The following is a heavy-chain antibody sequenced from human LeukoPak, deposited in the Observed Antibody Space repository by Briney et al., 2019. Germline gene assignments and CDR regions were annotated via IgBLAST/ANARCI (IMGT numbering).Heavy chain of an antibody. CDR2: ISGSVDST. V-gene: IGHV3-23*01. CDR3: AKDDNTTAVAGTKVDY. D-gene: IGHD6-19*01. J-gene: IGHJ4*02. CDR1: GFTFSSYA. Sequence: PGGSLRLSCAASGFTFSSYAMRWVRQAPGKGLEWVSTISGSVDSTYYADSVKGRFIISRDNSKTTLYLQMNSLRAEDTAVYYCAKDDNTTAVAGTKVDYWGQGTLVTVSS.